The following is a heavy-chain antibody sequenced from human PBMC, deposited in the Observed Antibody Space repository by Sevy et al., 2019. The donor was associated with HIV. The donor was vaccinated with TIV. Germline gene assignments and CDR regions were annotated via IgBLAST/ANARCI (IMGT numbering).Heavy chain of an antibody. CDR3: AKATDPDYDFWSGIDNYYYAMDV. D-gene: IGHD3-3*01. CDR2: ISWKSNSI. Sequence: GGSLRLSCAASGFTFDDYAMHWVRQVPGKGLEWVSGISWKSNSIGYADSVKGRVTISRDNAKKSLYLQMNSLRTEDSALYYCAKATDPDYDFWSGIDNYYYAMDVWGQGTTVTVSS. J-gene: IGHJ6*02. CDR1: GFTFDDYA. V-gene: IGHV3-9*01.